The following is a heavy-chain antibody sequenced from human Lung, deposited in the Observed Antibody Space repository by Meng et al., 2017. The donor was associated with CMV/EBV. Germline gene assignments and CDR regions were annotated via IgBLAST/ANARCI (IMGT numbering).Heavy chain of an antibody. CDR3: ARDNNWGPDY. D-gene: IGHD7-27*01. CDR1: GYTFTTHY. J-gene: IGHJ4*01. V-gene: IGHV1-2*02. Sequence: ASVXVSCKASGYTFTTHYFHWVRQAPGQGPEWMGWIHPHRGDTNYAQQFQGRVTLTRDTSINTGYMVLTRLTSDDTAVYYCARDNNWGPDYWGQGTRVTGAS. CDR2: IHPHRGDT.